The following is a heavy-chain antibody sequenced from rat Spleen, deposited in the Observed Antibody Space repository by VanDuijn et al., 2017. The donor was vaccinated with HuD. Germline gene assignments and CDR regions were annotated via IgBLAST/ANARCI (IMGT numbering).Heavy chain of an antibody. D-gene: IGHD1-11*01. CDR2: IKAKSNNYAT. V-gene: IGHV6-6*01. CDR1: GFTFSTAW. J-gene: IGHJ2*01. Sequence: EVQVLESGGGLVQPGNSLKLSCATSGFTFSTAWMYWYRQFPEKRLEWVARIKAKSNNYATDYTESVKGRFTISRDDSKSSIYLQMNNLKEEDTAIYYCAWGWRLYGGYYWGQGVMVTVSS. CDR3: AWGWRLYGGYY.